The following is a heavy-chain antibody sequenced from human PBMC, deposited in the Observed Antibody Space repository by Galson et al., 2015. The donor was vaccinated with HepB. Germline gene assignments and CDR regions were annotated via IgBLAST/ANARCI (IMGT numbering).Heavy chain of an antibody. CDR1: GYTLTELS. Sequence: SVKVSCKVSGYTLTELSMHWVRQAPGKGLEWMGGFDPEDGETIYAQKFQGRVTMTEDTSTDTAYMELSSLRSEDTAVYYCARDRIPNCSSTSCYMYARYYYGMDVWGQGTTVTVSS. J-gene: IGHJ6*02. CDR3: ARDRIPNCSSTSCYMYARYYYGMDV. V-gene: IGHV1-24*01. CDR2: FDPEDGET. D-gene: IGHD2-2*02.